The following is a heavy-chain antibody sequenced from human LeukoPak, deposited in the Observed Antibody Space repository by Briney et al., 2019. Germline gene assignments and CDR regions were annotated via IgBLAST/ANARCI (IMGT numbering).Heavy chain of an antibody. Sequence: PGGSLRLSCAASGFTFSDYWMTWVRQAPGKGLEWVAHIKQDGSEKYYVDSIKGRFTISRDNAKNLVYLQMNSLRAEDTAVYYCARATTMVRGVTQLNWFDPWGQGTLVTVSS. J-gene: IGHJ5*02. D-gene: IGHD3-10*01. CDR1: GFTFSDYW. CDR3: ARATTMVRGVTQLNWFDP. CDR2: IKQDGSEK. V-gene: IGHV3-7*01.